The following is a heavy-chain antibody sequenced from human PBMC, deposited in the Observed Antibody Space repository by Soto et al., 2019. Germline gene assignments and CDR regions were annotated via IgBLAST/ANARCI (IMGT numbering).Heavy chain of an antibody. D-gene: IGHD6-19*01. CDR2: ISYDGSKK. CDR1: GFTFSSFG. Sequence: QVQLVESGGGVVQPGRSPRLSCAASGFTFSSFGMHWVRQVPGKGLEWVALISYDGSKKYYADSVKGRFTISRDKSKNTLYPQMNSLRVEDTAVYYCAKDRGWSSADLDYWGQGTLVTVSS. CDR3: AKDRGWSSADLDY. V-gene: IGHV3-30*18. J-gene: IGHJ4*02.